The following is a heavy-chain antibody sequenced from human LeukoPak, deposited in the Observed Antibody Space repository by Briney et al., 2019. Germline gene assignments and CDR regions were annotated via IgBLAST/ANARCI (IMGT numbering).Heavy chain of an antibody. CDR1: GGSLSSYY. CDR3: ARDTVTGTTPGTFDY. D-gene: IGHD1-20*01. Sequence: SETLSLTCTVSGGSLSSYYWSWIRPPPGKGLEWIGYIYYSGSTNYNPSLKTRVTISVATSKNQFSLKLSSVTAADTAVYYCARDTVTGTTPGTFDYWGQGTLVTVSS. CDR2: IYYSGST. V-gene: IGHV4-59*01. J-gene: IGHJ4*02.